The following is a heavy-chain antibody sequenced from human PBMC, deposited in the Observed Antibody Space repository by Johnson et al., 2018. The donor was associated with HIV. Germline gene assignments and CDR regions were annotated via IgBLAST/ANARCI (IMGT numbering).Heavy chain of an antibody. CDR3: ARDLAYNSRWTGAFDI. CDR2: IGYDGSDK. J-gene: IGHJ3*02. D-gene: IGHD6-13*01. CDR1: GFTFSSYA. Sequence: QVQLVESGGGVVQPGRSLRLSCAASGFTFSSYAMHWVRQAPGKGLEWVAVIGYDGSDKYYADSVKVRVTISRDNPKNTVYLHMNNLRAEDTAVYYCARDLAYNSRWTGAFDIWGQGTTVSVS. V-gene: IGHV3-30*04.